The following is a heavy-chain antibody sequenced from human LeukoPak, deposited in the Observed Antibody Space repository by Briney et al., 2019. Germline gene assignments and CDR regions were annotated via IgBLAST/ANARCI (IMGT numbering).Heavy chain of an antibody. J-gene: IGHJ4*02. V-gene: IGHV3-30-3*01. CDR3: AREIDFWSGYYLAGVVFDY. D-gene: IGHD3-3*01. CDR2: ISYDGSNK. Sequence: PGGSLRLSCAASGFTFSSYAMHWVRQAPGKGLEWVAVISYDGSNKYYADSVKGRFTISRDNSKNTLYLQMNSLRAEDTAVYYCAREIDFWSGYYLAGVVFDYWGQGTLVTVSS. CDR1: GFTFSSYA.